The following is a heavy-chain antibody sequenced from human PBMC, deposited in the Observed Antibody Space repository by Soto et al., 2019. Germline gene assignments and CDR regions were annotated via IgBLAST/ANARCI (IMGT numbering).Heavy chain of an antibody. CDR1: GYTFPTYY. J-gene: IGHJ4*02. V-gene: IGHV1-46*01. Sequence: GASVQVSCKASGYTFPTYYLHWVRQAPGQGLEWMGISSTNGGRTSYAQKVQSRVTMTRDTSTRTVYMELSSVRSEDTAVYYCATRDPGHYWGQGTLVTVSS. CDR3: ATRDPGHY. CDR2: SSTNGGRT.